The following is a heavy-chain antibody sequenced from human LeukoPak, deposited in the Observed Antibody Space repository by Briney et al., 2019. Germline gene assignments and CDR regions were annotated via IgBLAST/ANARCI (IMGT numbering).Heavy chain of an antibody. CDR1: GGSISSYY. Sequence: PSETLSLTCTVSGGSISSYYWSWIRQPAGKGLEWIGRIYTSGSTNYNASLKSRVSMSVDTSKNQFSLRLTSVTAADTAVYYCATIKRGNIFGFFDFWGQGILVTVSS. CDR2: IYTSGST. CDR3: ATIKRGNIFGFFDF. J-gene: IGHJ4*02. D-gene: IGHD5-18*01. V-gene: IGHV4-4*07.